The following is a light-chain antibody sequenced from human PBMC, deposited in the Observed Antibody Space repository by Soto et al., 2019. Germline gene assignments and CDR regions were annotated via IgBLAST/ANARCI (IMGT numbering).Light chain of an antibody. CDR3: QQFGGSPMYT. J-gene: IGKJ2*01. V-gene: IGKV3-20*01. CDR1: QIVSTTY. Sequence: EIVLTRSPGTLSLPALGIAALSVMAIQIVSTTYLAWYQQKPGQAPRLLIYGSSSRAPGIPDRFSGSGSGTDFTLTISGLEPEDSAVYYCQQFGGSPMYTFGPGTKVDI. CDR2: GSS.